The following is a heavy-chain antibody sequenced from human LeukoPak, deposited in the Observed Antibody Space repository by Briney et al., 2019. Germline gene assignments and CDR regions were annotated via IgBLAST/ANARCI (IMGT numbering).Heavy chain of an antibody. CDR1: GGSISSYY. Sequence: PSETLSLTCTVSGGSISSYYWSWIRQPPGKGLEWIGYIYYSGSTNYNPSLKSRATISVDTSKNQFSLKLSSVTAADTAVYYCARGSYYDSSGYYYATNVYYFDYWGQGTLVTVSS. D-gene: IGHD3-22*01. CDR3: ARGSYYDSSGYYYATNVYYFDY. CDR2: IYYSGST. J-gene: IGHJ4*02. V-gene: IGHV4-59*08.